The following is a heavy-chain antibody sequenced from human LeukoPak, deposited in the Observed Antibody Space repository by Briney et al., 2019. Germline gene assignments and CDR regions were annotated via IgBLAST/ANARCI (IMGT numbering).Heavy chain of an antibody. CDR3: ARSGPTRYYYYYMDV. V-gene: IGHV4-39*01. CDR2: IYYSGST. J-gene: IGHJ6*03. Sequence: SETLSLTCTVSGGSISSSSYYWGWIRQPPGKGLEWIGSIYYSGSTYYNPSLKSRVTISVDTSKNQFSLKLSSVTAADTAVYYCARSGPTRYYYYYMDVWGKGTTVTVSS. CDR1: GGSISSSSYY. D-gene: IGHD1-1*01.